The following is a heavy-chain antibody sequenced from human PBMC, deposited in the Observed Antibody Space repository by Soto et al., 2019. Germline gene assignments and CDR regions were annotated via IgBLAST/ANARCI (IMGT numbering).Heavy chain of an antibody. J-gene: IGHJ3*02. CDR3: AREGGSGIVVVPAAIGAAFDI. Sequence: GASVKVSCKASGGTFSSYAISWVRQAPGQGLEWMGGIIPIFGTANYAQKFQGRVTITADESTSTAYMELSSLRSEDTAVYYCAREGGSGIVVVPAAIGAAFDIWGQGTMVTVSS. D-gene: IGHD2-2*01. CDR1: GGTFSSYA. CDR2: IIPIFGTA. V-gene: IGHV1-69*13.